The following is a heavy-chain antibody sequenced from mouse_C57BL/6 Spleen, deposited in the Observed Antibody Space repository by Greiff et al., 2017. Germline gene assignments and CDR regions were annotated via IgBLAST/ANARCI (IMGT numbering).Heavy chain of an antibody. CDR1: GFTFTDYY. CDR3: ARHYSGSSYDY. V-gene: IGHV7-3*01. D-gene: IGHD1-1*01. J-gene: IGHJ2*01. Sequence: EVKLMESGGGLVQPGGSLSLSCAASGFTFTDYYMSWVRQPPGKALEWLGFIRNKANGYTTEYSASVKGRFTISRDNSQSILYLQMNALRAEDSATYYCARHYSGSSYDYWGQGTTLTVSS. CDR2: IRNKANGYTT.